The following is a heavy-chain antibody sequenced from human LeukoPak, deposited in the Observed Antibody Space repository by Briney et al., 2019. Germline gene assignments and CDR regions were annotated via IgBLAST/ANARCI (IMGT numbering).Heavy chain of an antibody. Sequence: GGSLRLSCAASGFPSSSYTMSWVPQAQGKGLEGVANIKQEGSEKYNVDSVKGRFTISRDNAKSSLYLQMNSLRAEDTAVYYCARAAYDSSGHSYYYMDVWGKGTTVTVSS. CDR2: IKQEGSEK. J-gene: IGHJ6*03. CDR1: GFPSSSYT. V-gene: IGHV3-7*01. CDR3: ARAAYDSSGHSYYYMDV. D-gene: IGHD3-22*01.